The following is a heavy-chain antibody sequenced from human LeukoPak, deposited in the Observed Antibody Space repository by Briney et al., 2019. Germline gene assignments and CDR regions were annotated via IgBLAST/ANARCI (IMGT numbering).Heavy chain of an antibody. CDR2: IYYSGST. D-gene: IGHD3-16*01. CDR3: VNQGGYYFDY. CDR1: GGSISSYY. Sequence: SETLSLTCTVSGGSISSYYWSWVRQPPGKGLEWIGYIYYSGSTYYNPSLKSRVTISVDTSKNQFSLKLSSVTAADTAVYYCVNQGGYYFDYWGQGTLVTVSS. V-gene: IGHV4-59*12. J-gene: IGHJ4*02.